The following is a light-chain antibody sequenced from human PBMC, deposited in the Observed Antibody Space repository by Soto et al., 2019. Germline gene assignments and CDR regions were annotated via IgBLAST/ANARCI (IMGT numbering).Light chain of an antibody. J-gene: IGKJ2*01. Sequence: DIQMTQSPSTLSASVGDRVTITCRASQSISTWLAWYQQKPGTAPKLLLYKASTLESGVPSRCSGSRSGTEFTLTVSSLQPDDFATYYCQQYNDSFPYTFGQGTKLEIK. CDR2: KAS. CDR3: QQYNDSFPYT. V-gene: IGKV1-5*03. CDR1: QSISTW.